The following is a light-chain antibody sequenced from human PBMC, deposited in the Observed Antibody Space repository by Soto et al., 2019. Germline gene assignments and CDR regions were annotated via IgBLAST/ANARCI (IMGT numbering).Light chain of an antibody. J-gene: IGKJ1*01. CDR3: QQSYSTLWT. Sequence: DIQMTQSPSSLSASVGDRVTITCRASQSISSYLNWYQQKPGKAPKLLIYAASSLQSGVPSRFSGSVAGTDFTLTISSRQPEDFATYYCQQSYSTLWTFGHGTKVDLK. V-gene: IGKV1-39*01. CDR1: QSISSY. CDR2: AAS.